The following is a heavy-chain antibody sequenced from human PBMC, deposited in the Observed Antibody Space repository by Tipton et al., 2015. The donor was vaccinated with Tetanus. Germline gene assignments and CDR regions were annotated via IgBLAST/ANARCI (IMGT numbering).Heavy chain of an antibody. D-gene: IGHD1-14*01. CDR1: GGSISSYY. CDR2: IYTSGST. Sequence: TLSLTCTVSGGSISSYYWSWIRQPAGKGLEWIGRIYTSGSTNYNPSLKSRVTMSVDTSKNQFSLKLSSVTAADTAVYYCASAAAATYNPSDAFDIWGQGTMVTVSS. V-gene: IGHV4-4*07. CDR3: ASAAAATYNPSDAFDI. J-gene: IGHJ3*02.